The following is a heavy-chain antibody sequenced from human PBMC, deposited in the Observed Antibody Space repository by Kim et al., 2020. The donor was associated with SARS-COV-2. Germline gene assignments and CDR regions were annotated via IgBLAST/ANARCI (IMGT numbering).Heavy chain of an antibody. D-gene: IGHD3-16*02. J-gene: IGHJ3*02. CDR3: ARANYDYVWGSYRHDAFDI. Sequence: NRVTISVDTSKNQFSLKLSSVTAADTAVYYCARANYDYVWGSYRHDAFDIWGQGTMVTVSS. V-gene: IGHV4-59*01.